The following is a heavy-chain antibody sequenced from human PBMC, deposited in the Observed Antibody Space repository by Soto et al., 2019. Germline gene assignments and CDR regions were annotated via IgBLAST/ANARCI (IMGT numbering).Heavy chain of an antibody. Sequence: QVQLVESGGGVVQPGRSLRLSCAASGFTFSSYGMHWVRQAPGKGLEWVAVISYDGSNKYYADSVKGRFTISRDNSKNTLYLQMNSLRDEDTAVYYCAKGGRGAMAHYYYFDYWGQGTLVTVSS. CDR1: GFTFSSYG. D-gene: IGHD3-16*01. V-gene: IGHV3-30*18. CDR3: AKGGRGAMAHYYYFDY. J-gene: IGHJ4*02. CDR2: ISYDGSNK.